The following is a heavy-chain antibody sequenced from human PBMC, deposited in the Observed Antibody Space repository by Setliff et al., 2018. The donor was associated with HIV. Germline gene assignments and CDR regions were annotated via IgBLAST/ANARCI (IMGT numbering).Heavy chain of an antibody. V-gene: IGHV3-66*02. J-gene: IGHJ6*03. CDR1: GFTLSNTY. D-gene: IGHD6-6*01. Sequence: GGSLRLSCAASGFTLSNTYMAWVRQAPGKRPEWVSTLYGSGDSYHADSVKGRFTLSRDTSKNTMYLQMNSLRREDTAVYHCAKARSEYQLMPWYYYMDVWGQGTTVTVSS. CDR3: AKARSEYQLMPWYYYMDV. CDR2: LYGSGDS.